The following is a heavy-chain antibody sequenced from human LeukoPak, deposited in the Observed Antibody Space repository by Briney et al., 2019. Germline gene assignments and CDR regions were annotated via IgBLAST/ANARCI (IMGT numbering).Heavy chain of an antibody. V-gene: IGHV4-34*01. CDR3: ARGPSMADPSPQMDV. Sequence: SETLSLTCAVYGGSFSGYYWSWIRQPPGKGLEWIGEINHSGSTNYNPSLKSRVTISVDTSKNQFSLKLSSVTAADTAVYYCARGPSMADPSPQMDVWGKGTTVTVSS. CDR1: GGSFSGYY. J-gene: IGHJ6*04. CDR2: INHSGST. D-gene: IGHD6-6*01.